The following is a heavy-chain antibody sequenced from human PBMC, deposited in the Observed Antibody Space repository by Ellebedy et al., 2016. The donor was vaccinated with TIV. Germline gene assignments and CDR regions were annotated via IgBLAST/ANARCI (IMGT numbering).Heavy chain of an antibody. Sequence: GGSLRLSXVVSGFTFSSYWMSWVRQAPGKGLEWVANLKQDGSEIYYVDSVKGRFTISRDNAKNSLYLQMNSLRAEDTAVYYCARERVRDIVVVPAGNLFDPWGQGTLVTVSS. CDR3: ARERVRDIVVVPAGNLFDP. D-gene: IGHD2-2*01. CDR2: LKQDGSEI. J-gene: IGHJ5*02. CDR1: GFTFSSYW. V-gene: IGHV3-7*01.